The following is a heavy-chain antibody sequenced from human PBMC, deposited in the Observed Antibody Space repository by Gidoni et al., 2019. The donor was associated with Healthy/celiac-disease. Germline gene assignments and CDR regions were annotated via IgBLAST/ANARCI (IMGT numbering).Heavy chain of an antibody. V-gene: IGHV4-34*01. CDR1: GGSFSGYY. CDR3: ATNSPVVVTAIHHY. CDR2: INHSGST. Sequence: QVQLQQWGAGLLKPSETLSLTCAVYGGSFSGYYWSWIRQPPGKGLEWIGEINHSGSTNYNPSLKSRVTISVDTSKNQFSLKLSSVTAADTAVYYCATNSPVVVTAIHHYWGQGTLVTVSS. D-gene: IGHD2-21*02. J-gene: IGHJ4*02.